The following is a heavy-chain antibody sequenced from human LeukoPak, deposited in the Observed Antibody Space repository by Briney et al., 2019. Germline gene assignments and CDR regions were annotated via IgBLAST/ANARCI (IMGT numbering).Heavy chain of an antibody. J-gene: IGHJ4*02. Sequence: GGSLRLSCAASGFTFSTSWMAWVRQAPGRGLEWVANIEEDGSEKYYVDSVKGRFTISRDNARNSLFLQMNSLRAEDTALYYCARSTAGFDYWGQGTLVTVSS. CDR1: GFTFSTSW. CDR3: ARSTAGFDY. CDR2: IEEDGSEK. D-gene: IGHD2-2*01. V-gene: IGHV3-7*01.